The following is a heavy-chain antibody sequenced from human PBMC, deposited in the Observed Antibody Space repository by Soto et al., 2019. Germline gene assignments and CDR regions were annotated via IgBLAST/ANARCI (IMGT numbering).Heavy chain of an antibody. CDR1: GFTFSSYV. Sequence: QVQLVESGGGVVQPGRSLRLSCAASGFTFSSYVMYWVRQAPGKGLEWVAVISYDGNNKYYADSVKGRFTISRDNSKNTLYLQIKSVRAEDTAVYYCARAGCDGGSCYTLVGLRYGMDVWGQGTTVTISS. CDR2: ISYDGNNK. J-gene: IGHJ6*02. CDR3: ARAGCDGGSCYTLVGLRYGMDV. D-gene: IGHD2-15*01. V-gene: IGHV3-30-3*01.